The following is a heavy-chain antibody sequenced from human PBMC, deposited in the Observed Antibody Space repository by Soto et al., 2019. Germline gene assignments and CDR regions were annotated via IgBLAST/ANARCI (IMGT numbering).Heavy chain of an antibody. D-gene: IGHD2-2*02. J-gene: IGHJ5*02. CDR1: GDSISSGVYY. V-gene: IGHV4-31*03. CDR2: IDYSGST. Sequence: SETLSLTCTVSGDSISSGVYYWSGIRQHPGKGLEWIGYIDYSGSTYYNPSLKSRVTMSIDTSKNQFSLNLSSVTAADTAVFYCARGGYCRGSSCYTPVHWFDPWGQGTLVTVSS. CDR3: ARGGYCRGSSCYTPVHWFDP.